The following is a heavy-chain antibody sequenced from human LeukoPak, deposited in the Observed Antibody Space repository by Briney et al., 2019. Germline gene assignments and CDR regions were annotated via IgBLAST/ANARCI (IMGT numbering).Heavy chain of an antibody. CDR2: IYYSGST. J-gene: IGHJ4*02. Sequence: SETLSLTCTVSGGSISSSSYYWGWTRQPPGKGLEWIGSIYYSGSTYYNPSLKSRVTISVDTSKNQLSLKLSSVTAADTAVYYCARAYDFWNGSLDNWGQGTLVTVSS. D-gene: IGHD3-3*01. V-gene: IGHV4-39*01. CDR1: GGSISSSSYY. CDR3: ARAYDFWNGSLDN.